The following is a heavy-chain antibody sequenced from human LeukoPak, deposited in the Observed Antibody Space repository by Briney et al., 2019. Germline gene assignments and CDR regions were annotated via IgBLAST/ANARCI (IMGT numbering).Heavy chain of an antibody. CDR2: IKQDGSET. Sequence: GGSLRLSCAASGFTFRSYWMTWVRQSPGKGLEWVANIKQDGSETYHVDSVRGRFTISRDNAKDSLYLEMNSLRAEDTAVYYCARGGQAGTGDLWGQGTLVTVSS. CDR3: ARGGQAGTGDL. J-gene: IGHJ5*02. CDR1: GFTFRSYW. V-gene: IGHV3-7*01. D-gene: IGHD3-10*01.